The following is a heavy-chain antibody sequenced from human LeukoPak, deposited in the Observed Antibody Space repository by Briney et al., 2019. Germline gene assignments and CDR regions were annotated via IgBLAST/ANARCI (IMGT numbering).Heavy chain of an antibody. CDR2: IYYSGST. V-gene: IGHV4-59*01. CDR1: GGSISSYY. J-gene: IGHJ4*02. Sequence: SETLSLTCTVSGGSISSYYWSWIRQPPGKGLGWIGYIYYSGSTNYNPSLKSRVTISVDTSKNQFSLKLSSVTAADTAVYYCARAGRHFDYWGQGTLVTVSS. D-gene: IGHD1-26*01. CDR3: ARAGRHFDY.